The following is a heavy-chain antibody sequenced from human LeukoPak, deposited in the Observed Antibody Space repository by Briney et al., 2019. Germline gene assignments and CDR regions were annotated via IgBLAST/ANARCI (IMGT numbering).Heavy chain of an antibody. CDR3: ARGLVVGGTGVWAFDI. CDR1: GFTVSNNH. D-gene: IGHD1-26*01. Sequence: GGSLRLSCAASGFTVSNNHMSWVRQAPGYGLEWVSVIYKVGNTFYADLVKGRFTISRDNSKNTLYLQMNSLRAEDTDLYYCARGLVVGGTGVWAFDIWGQGTMVTVSS. J-gene: IGHJ3*02. CDR2: IYKVGNT. V-gene: IGHV3-66*01.